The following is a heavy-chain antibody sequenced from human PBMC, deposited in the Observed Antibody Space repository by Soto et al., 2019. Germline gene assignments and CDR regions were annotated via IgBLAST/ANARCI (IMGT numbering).Heavy chain of an antibody. CDR1: GFTFSNYG. J-gene: IGHJ4*02. Sequence: QVLLVESGGGVVQPGRSLRLSCAGSGFTFSNYGLHWVRQAPGKGLDWVSFISFDGSHKYYADSVKDRFTISRDNSNNMLYLQMDSLTTEDTAVYYCAKDGAPRYCSRSSCHPAGAYWGQGTLVTVSS. V-gene: IGHV3-30*18. CDR3: AKDGAPRYCSRSSCHPAGAY. D-gene: IGHD2-15*01. CDR2: ISFDGSHK.